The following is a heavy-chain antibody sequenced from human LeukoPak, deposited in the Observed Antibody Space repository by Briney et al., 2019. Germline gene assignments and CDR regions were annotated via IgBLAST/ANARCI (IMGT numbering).Heavy chain of an antibody. Sequence: PGGSLRLSCAASGFTFSSYSMNWVRQAPGKGLEWVSSISSSSSYIYYADSVKGRFTIPRDNAKNSLYLQMNSLRAEDTAVYYCAREFGYSYGGDYWGQGTLVTVSS. CDR3: AREFGYSYGGDY. CDR2: ISSSSSYI. V-gene: IGHV3-21*01. D-gene: IGHD5-18*01. CDR1: GFTFSSYS. J-gene: IGHJ4*02.